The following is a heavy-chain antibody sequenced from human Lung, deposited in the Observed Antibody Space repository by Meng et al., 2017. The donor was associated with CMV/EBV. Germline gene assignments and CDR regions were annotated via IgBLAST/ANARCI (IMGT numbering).Heavy chain of an antibody. V-gene: IGHV1-2*06. CDR1: GYTFNDYW. CDR3: TREGFDY. Sequence: HAQLVQSGVEVKEPGTSVKLSCKTSGYTFNDYWIHWVRQAPGQGLEWMGRIKPSTGDTSYAQKFRGRLTVTRDTPISTVYMEVNSLTSDDTAVYYCTREGFDYWGQGALVTVSS. CDR2: IKPSTGDT. J-gene: IGHJ4*02.